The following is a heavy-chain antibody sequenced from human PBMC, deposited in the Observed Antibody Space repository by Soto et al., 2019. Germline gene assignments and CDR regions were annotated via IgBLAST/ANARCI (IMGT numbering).Heavy chain of an antibody. CDR2: IIPILGIA. CDR1: GGTFSSYT. D-gene: IGHD2-2*01. CDR3: ATAPCSSTSCYYYYYYMDV. Sequence: ASVKVSCKASGGTFSSYTISWVRQAPGQGLEWMGRIIPILGIANYAQKFQGRVTITADKSTSTAYMELSSLRSEDTAVYYCATAPCSSTSCYYYYYYMDVWGNGTTVTVSS. J-gene: IGHJ6*03. V-gene: IGHV1-69*02.